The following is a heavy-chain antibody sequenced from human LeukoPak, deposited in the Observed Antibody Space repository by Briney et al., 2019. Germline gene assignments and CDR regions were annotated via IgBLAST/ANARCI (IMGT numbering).Heavy chain of an antibody. Sequence: SETLSLTCTVSGGSISSSSYYWGWIRQPPGKGLEWIGSIYYSGSTYYNPSLKSRVTISVDTSKNQFSLKLSSVTAADTAVYYCARAVDTAMVTYYFDYWGKGTLVTVSS. CDR1: GGSISSSSYY. CDR2: IYYSGST. CDR3: ARAVDTAMVTYYFDY. V-gene: IGHV4-39*01. D-gene: IGHD5-18*01. J-gene: IGHJ4*02.